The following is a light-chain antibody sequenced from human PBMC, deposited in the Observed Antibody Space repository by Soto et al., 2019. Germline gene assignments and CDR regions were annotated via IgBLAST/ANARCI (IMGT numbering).Light chain of an antibody. CDR3: QQYNGDPMFT. J-gene: IGKJ2*01. Sequence: DIQMTQSPSTLSASVGDRVSITCRASQSISSWLAWYQQKPGKAPKLLIYKASSLERGVPSSVRGSGSGTDFTLTISSLQPDDFATYYCQQYNGDPMFTFGQGTKLEIK. CDR1: QSISSW. V-gene: IGKV1-5*03. CDR2: KAS.